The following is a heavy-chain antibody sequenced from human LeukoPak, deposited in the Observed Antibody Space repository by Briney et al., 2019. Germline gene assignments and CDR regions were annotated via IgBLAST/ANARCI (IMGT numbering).Heavy chain of an antibody. Sequence: GASVKVSCKASGYTFTRHGISWVRQAPGQGLEWMGWISTYNGNTNYAQKLQGRVSMTTDTSTSTAYMDLRSLRSDDTAVYYCARDLLYSSGWSASGMDVWGKGTTVTISS. CDR2: ISTYNGNT. CDR3: ARDLLYSSGWSASGMDV. CDR1: GYTFTRHG. D-gene: IGHD6-19*01. J-gene: IGHJ6*03. V-gene: IGHV1-18*01.